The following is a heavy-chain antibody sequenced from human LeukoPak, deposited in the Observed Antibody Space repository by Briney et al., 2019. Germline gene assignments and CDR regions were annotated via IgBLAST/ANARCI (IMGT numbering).Heavy chain of an antibody. Sequence: SETLSLTCAVSGGSFSSYYWSWIRQSPGKGLEWIAEIDHRGDTNYNPSVKSRATISVDTSKNQFSLKVRSVSAADTAVYYCARGATISETGYFVCWGQGTPVTVSS. V-gene: IGHV4-34*01. J-gene: IGHJ4*03. D-gene: IGHD5-24*01. CDR1: GGSFSSYY. CDR3: ARGATISETGYFVC. CDR2: IDHRGDT.